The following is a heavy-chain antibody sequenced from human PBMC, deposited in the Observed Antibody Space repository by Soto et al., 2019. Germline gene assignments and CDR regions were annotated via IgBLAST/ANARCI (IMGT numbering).Heavy chain of an antibody. CDR3: ARVDIIAADGRLNYGIGV. V-gene: IGHV4-34*01. Sequence: SETLSLTCAVYGGSFSGYYWSWIRQPPGKGLEWIGEINHSGSTNYNPSLKSRVTISVDTSKNQFSLKLSSVTAADTAVYYCARVDIIAADGRLNYGIGVRGQLTTVTAS. D-gene: IGHD6-13*01. CDR1: GGSFSGYY. CDR2: INHSGST. J-gene: IGHJ6*02.